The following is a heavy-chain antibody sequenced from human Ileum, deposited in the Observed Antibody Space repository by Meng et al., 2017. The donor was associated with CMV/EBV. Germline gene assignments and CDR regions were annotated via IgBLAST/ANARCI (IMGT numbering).Heavy chain of an antibody. D-gene: IGHD3-3*01. J-gene: IGHJ5*02. CDR1: RSTFSSYT. V-gene: IGHV1-69*01. CDR3: ARRFLGNWFDP. CDR2: IIPVVGIP. Sequence: SCKASRSTFSSYTITWVRQAPGQGLEGMGGIIPVVGIPNYAQEFQGRVTITADDSTSTAYMELSSLRSEDTAVYYCARRFLGNWFDPWGQGTLVTVSS.